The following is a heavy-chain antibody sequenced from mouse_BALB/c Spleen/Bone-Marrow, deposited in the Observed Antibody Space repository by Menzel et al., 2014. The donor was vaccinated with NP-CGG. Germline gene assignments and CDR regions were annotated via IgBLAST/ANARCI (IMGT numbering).Heavy chain of an antibody. CDR1: GYTFTDYH. CDR2: INPNNGDT. CDR3: ARRQEDYYAWFAY. D-gene: IGHD1-1*01. J-gene: IGHJ3*01. Sequence: VQLKQSGPEPVKPGASVKMSCKASGYTFTDYHMKWVKQSHGKSLEWIGEINPNNGDTFYNQKYKGKATLTVDKSSCTAYMQLNSLTSEDSAVYYCARRQEDYYAWFAYWGQGTLVTVSA. V-gene: IGHV1-18*01.